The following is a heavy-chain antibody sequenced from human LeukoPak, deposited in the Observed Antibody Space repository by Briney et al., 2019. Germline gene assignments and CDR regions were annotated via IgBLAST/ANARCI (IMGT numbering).Heavy chain of an antibody. J-gene: IGHJ4*02. Sequence: GGSLRLSCAASGFTFGSYWMNWVRQALGKGLEWVSSISSSSSYIYYADSVKGRFTISRDNAKNSLYLQMNSLRAEDTAVYYCARHPYSSSNIDYWGQGTLVTVSS. V-gene: IGHV3-21*01. D-gene: IGHD6-13*01. CDR1: GFTFGSYW. CDR3: ARHPYSSSNIDY. CDR2: ISSSSSYI.